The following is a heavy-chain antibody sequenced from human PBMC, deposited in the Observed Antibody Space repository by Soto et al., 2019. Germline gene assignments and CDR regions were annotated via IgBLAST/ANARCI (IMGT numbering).Heavy chain of an antibody. CDR3: ARDLAAAGHYYYYGMDV. CDR1: GYSFTSYW. D-gene: IGHD6-13*01. CDR2: IYPGDSDT. Sequence: PGESLKISCKGSGYSFTSYWIGWVRQMPGKGLEWMGIIYPGDSDTRYSPSFQGQVTISADKSISTAYLQMNSLRAEDTAVYYCARDLAAAGHYYYYGMDVWGQGTTVTVSS. J-gene: IGHJ6*02. V-gene: IGHV5-51*01.